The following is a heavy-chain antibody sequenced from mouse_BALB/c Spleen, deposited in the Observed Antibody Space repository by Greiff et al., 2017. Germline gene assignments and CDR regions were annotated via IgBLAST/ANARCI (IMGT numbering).Heavy chain of an antibody. CDR3: ARPDYYGSIAMDY. V-gene: IGHV5-6-5*01. D-gene: IGHD1-1*01. J-gene: IGHJ4*01. CDR2: ISSGGST. Sequence: EVQGVESGGGLVKPGGSLKLSCAASGFTFSSYAMSWVRQTPEKRLEWVASISSGGSTYYPDSVKGRFTISRDNARNILYLQMSSLRSEDTAMYYCARPDYYGSIAMDYWGQGTSVTVSS. CDR1: GFTFSSYA.